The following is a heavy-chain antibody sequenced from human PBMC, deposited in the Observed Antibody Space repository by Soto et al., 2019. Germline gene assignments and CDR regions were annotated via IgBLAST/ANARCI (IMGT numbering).Heavy chain of an antibody. D-gene: IGHD4-17*01. CDR3: ARTNRIRSDYGIGSFDV. Sequence: PRGSLRLSCAASGFTFSTYAMSWVRRTPGKGLQWISVISGTGTTTRYAVSVDGRFTFSRDNSNNILFLQMNSLRAEDTAKYYCARTNRIRSDYGIGSFDV. J-gene: IGHJ3*01. V-gene: IGHV3-23*01. CDR2: ISGTGTTT. CDR1: GFTFSTYA.